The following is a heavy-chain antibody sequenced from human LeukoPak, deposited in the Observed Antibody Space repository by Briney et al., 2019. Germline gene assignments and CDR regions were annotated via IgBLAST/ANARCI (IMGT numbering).Heavy chain of an antibody. CDR3: SREYFDWSRNYYYGMDV. V-gene: IGHV3-33*01. D-gene: IGHD3-9*01. CDR1: GFTSNNYG. CDR2: IWYDGSNK. Sequence: HPGRSLRLSCAASGFTSNNYGMHWVRQAPGKGLEWMALIWYDGSNKYYADSVKGRFTTSRDNSKNTLYLQMNSLRAEDTAVYYCSREYFDWSRNYYYGMDVWGQGTTVTVSS. J-gene: IGHJ6*02.